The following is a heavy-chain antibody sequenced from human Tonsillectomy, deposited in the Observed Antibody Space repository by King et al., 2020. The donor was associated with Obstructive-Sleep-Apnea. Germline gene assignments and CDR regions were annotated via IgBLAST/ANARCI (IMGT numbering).Heavy chain of an antibody. CDR3: TTGSTLLYGSGSQYYFDY. CDR1: GFTFSNAW. D-gene: IGHD3-10*01. J-gene: IGHJ4*02. Sequence: VQLVESGGGLVKPGGSLRLSCAASGFTFSNAWMSWVRQAPGKGLEWVGRIKSKTDGGTTDYAAPVKGRFTISRDDSKNTLYLQMNSLKTEDTAVYYCTTGSTLLYGSGSQYYFDYWGQGTLVTVSS. CDR2: IKSKTDGGTT. V-gene: IGHV3-15*01.